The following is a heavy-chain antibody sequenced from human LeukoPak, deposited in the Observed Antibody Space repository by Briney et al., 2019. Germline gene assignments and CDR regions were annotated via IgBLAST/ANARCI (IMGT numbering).Heavy chain of an antibody. D-gene: IGHD3-22*01. V-gene: IGHV3-30*14. CDR2: ISYDGSDK. CDR3: ARASTWVPGKDSSGYYYPYAFDI. Sequence: GGSLRLSCAASIFTFGSSVMHWVRQAPGEGLEWVAAISYDGSDKYYADSVKGRFTTSRDNSKNTLYLQVNNLRGEDTAVYHCARASTWVPGKDSSGYYYPYAFDIWGQGTMVTVSS. CDR1: IFTFGSSV. J-gene: IGHJ3*02.